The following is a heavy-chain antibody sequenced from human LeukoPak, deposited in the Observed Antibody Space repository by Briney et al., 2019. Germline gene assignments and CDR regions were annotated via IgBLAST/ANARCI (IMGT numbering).Heavy chain of an antibody. J-gene: IGHJ4*02. CDR3: ARVASSSSWSYYFDY. Sequence: PGGSLRLSCAASGFTFSSYEMNWVRQAPGKGLEWASYISSSGSTIYYADSVKGRFTISRDNAKISLYLQMNSLRAEDTAVYYCARVASSSSWSYYFDYWGQGTLVTVSS. CDR1: GFTFSSYE. CDR2: ISSSGSTI. D-gene: IGHD6-13*01. V-gene: IGHV3-48*03.